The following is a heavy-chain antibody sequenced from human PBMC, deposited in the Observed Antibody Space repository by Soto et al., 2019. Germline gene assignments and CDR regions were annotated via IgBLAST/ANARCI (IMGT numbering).Heavy chain of an antibody. CDR1: GYTLADFY. D-gene: IGHD3-16*01. V-gene: IGHV1-2*02. CDR3: ARKARPQLGGMDV. J-gene: IGHJ6*02. Sequence: QVQLVQSGAEVKNPGASVKVSCTASGYTLADFYVHWVRQAPGQGLEWMGWINPNNGAINYAPKFQGRVTMTRDTSISTAYLDLRVLISDDTAVYYCARKARPQLGGMDVWGQGTTVTVSS. CDR2: INPNNGAI.